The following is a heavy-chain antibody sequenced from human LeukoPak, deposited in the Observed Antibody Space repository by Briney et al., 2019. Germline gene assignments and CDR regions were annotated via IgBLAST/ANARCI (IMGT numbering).Heavy chain of an antibody. V-gene: IGHV3-11*01. CDR2: ISTSGSVK. CDR3: TRGMNRWPDY. J-gene: IGHJ4*02. D-gene: IGHD2-15*01. Sequence: GSLTLSCAGSGFIFSDYYMSWIRQPPGKGLEWIGYISTSGSVKYYLGSVKGRFTISRDNAKNSMYLKMGTLTAEDTAVYYCTRGMNRWPDYWGQGTLGTASS. CDR1: GFIFSDYY.